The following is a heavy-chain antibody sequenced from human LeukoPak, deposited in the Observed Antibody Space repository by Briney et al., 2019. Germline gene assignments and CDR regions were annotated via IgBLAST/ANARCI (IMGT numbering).Heavy chain of an antibody. D-gene: IGHD2/OR15-2a*01. V-gene: IGHV4-59*01. Sequence: PSETLSLTCTVSGGSISSYYWSWIRQPPGKGLEWIGYIYYSGSTNYNPSLKSRVTISVDTSKNQFTLKLSSVTAADPAVYYCARGCSFPLFFFGYLGQGTLVTVSS. CDR3: ARGCSFPLFFFGY. CDR2: IYYSGST. J-gene: IGHJ4*02. CDR1: GGSISSYY.